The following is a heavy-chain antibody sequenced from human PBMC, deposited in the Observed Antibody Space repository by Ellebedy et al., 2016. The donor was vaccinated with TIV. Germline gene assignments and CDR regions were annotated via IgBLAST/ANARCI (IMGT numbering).Heavy chain of an antibody. CDR1: GFTFDDYA. D-gene: IGHD2-2*01. J-gene: IGHJ4*02. CDR2: ISWNSGSI. CDR3: AITSSIGGFDY. Sequence: SLKISCAASGFTFDDYAMHWVRQAPGKGLEWVSGISWNSGSIGYADSVKGRFTISRDNAKNSLYLQMNSLRAEDTAVYYCAITSSIGGFDYWGQGTLVTVSS. V-gene: IGHV3-9*01.